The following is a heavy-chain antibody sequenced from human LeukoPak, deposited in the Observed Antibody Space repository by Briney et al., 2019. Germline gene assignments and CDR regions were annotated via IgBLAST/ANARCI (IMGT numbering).Heavy chain of an antibody. CDR2: ISSSSSYI. J-gene: IGHJ5*02. CDR3: AIDQGCSGGSCSNWFDP. D-gene: IGHD2-15*01. V-gene: IGHV3-21*01. CDR1: GFTFSSYS. Sequence: GGSLRLSCAASGFTFSSYSMNWVRQAPGKGLEWVSSISSSSSYIYYADSVKGRFTISRDNAKNSLYLQMNSLRAEDTAVYYCAIDQGCSGGSCSNWFDPWGQGTLVTVSS.